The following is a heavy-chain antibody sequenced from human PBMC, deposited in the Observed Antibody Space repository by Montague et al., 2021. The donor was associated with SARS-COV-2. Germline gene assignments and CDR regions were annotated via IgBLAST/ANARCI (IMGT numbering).Heavy chain of an antibody. J-gene: IGHJ4*01. V-gene: IGHV3-74*03. D-gene: IGHD4-23*01. CDR2: ITADGRNI. CDR1: GFSLNDNW. Sequence: SLRLSCAASGFSLNDNWMHWVRQAPGKGLVWVSGITADGRNIEYADSVTGRFTISRDNAKGTLYLQMDSLRAEDTAIYFCANDLYGVGNLWGQGTLVAVSS. CDR3: ANDLYGVGNL.